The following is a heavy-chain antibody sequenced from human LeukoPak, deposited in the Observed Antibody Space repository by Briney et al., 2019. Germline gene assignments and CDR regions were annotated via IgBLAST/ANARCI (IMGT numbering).Heavy chain of an antibody. CDR1: GGSISSSSYY. V-gene: IGHV4-39*07. CDR2: IYYSGST. Sequence: SETLSLTCTVSGGSISSSSYYWGWLRQPPGKGLEWIGSIYYSGSTYYNPSLKSRVTISVDTSKNQFSLKLSSVTAADTAVYYCARSPVAATSFDYWGQGTLVTVSS. CDR3: ARSPVAATSFDY. D-gene: IGHD6-19*01. J-gene: IGHJ4*02.